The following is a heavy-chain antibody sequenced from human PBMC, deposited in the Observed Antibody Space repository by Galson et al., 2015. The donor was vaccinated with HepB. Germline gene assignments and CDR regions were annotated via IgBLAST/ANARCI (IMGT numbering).Heavy chain of an antibody. CDR3: ARGAVATIVGSTIVVVVAATPDTPGLDGPYYYYDMDV. J-gene: IGHJ6*02. V-gene: IGHV5-10-1*01. CDR1: GYSFTSYW. Sequence: QSGAEVKKAGESLRISCKGSGYSFTSYWISWVRQMPGKGLEWMGRIDPSDSCTNYSPSFQGHVTISADKSISTAYLQWSSLKAADTAVYYCARGAVATIVGSTIVVVVAATPDTPGLDGPYYYYDMDVWGQGTTVTVSS. CDR2: IDPSDSCT. D-gene: IGHD2-15*01.